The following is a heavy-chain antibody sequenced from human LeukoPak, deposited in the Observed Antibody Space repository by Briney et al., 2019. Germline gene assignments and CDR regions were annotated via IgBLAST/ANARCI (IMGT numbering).Heavy chain of an antibody. CDR1: GDSISSSSYY. CDR3: ARREQWLAFDY. J-gene: IGHJ4*02. Sequence: SETLSLTCTVSGDSISSSSYYWGWIRQPPGKGLEWIGSIYYSGSTYYNPSLKSRVTISVDTSKNQFSLKLSSVTAADTAVYYCARREQWLAFDYWGQGTLVTVSS. V-gene: IGHV4-39*01. CDR2: IYYSGST. D-gene: IGHD6-19*01.